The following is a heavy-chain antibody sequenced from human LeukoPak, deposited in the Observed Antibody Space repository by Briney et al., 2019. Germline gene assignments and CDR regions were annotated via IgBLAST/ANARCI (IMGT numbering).Heavy chain of an antibody. D-gene: IGHD6-13*01. CDR3: AREGIAAAGTDWFDP. CDR1: GGSISSFY. V-gene: IGHV4-59*12. CDR2: IYYSGST. J-gene: IGHJ5*02. Sequence: SETLSLTCTVSGGSISSFYWSWIRQPPGKGLEWIGYIYYSGSTNYNPSLKSRVTISVDSSKNQFSLKLSSVTAADTAVYYCAREGIAAAGTDWFDPWGQGTLVTVSS.